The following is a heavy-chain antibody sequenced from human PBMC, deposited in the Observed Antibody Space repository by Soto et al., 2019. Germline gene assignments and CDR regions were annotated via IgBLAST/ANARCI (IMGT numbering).Heavy chain of an antibody. CDR1: GFTFSNYP. Sequence: EVQLLESGGGLVQRGGSLRLSCATSGFTFSNYPMSWVRQPPGKGLEWVSVISGSGAFYADSVKGRFTITRAHSKNTLYLQMNSLRGDATAVYYCSQDSWVGTVSGWSHDSLGQGTLV. CDR2: ISGSGA. V-gene: IGHV3-23*01. J-gene: IGHJ4*02. CDR3: SQDSWVGTVSGWSHDS. D-gene: IGHD6-19*01.